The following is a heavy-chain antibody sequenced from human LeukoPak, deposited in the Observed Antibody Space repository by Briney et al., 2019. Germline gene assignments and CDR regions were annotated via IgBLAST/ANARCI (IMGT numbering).Heavy chain of an antibody. CDR2: IIPILGIA. D-gene: IGHD2-2*01. CDR1: GGTFSSYA. J-gene: IGHJ6*02. CDR3: ARCTPPDYCSSTSCYVRYYYYGMDV. Sequence: SVKVSFKASGGTFSSYAISWVRQAPGQGLEWMGRIIPILGIANYAQKFQGRVTITADKSTSTAYMELSSLRSEDTAVYYCARCTPPDYCSSTSCYVRYYYYGMDVWGQGTTVTVSS. V-gene: IGHV1-69*04.